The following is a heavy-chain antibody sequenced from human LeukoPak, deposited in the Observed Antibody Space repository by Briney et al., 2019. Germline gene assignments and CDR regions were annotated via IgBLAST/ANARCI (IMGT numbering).Heavy chain of an antibody. V-gene: IGHV1-18*01. Sequence: ASVKVSCKASGYTFTSYGISWVRQAPGQGLEWMGWIGAYNGNTNYAQKLQGRVTMTTDTSTSTAYMELRSLRSDDTAVYYCARDPWRFVVGALSGVDYWGQGTLVTVSS. J-gene: IGHJ4*02. CDR1: GYTFTSYG. D-gene: IGHD1-26*01. CDR2: IGAYNGNT. CDR3: ARDPWRFVVGALSGVDY.